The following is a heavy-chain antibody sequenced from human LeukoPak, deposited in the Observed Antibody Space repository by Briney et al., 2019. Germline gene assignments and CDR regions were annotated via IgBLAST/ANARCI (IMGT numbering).Heavy chain of an antibody. CDR1: GGSISSYY. D-gene: IGHD2-2*02. Sequence: PSETLSLTCTVSGGSISSYYWSWIRQPAGKGLEWIGRIYTSGSTNYNPSLKSRVTMSVDTSKNQFSLKLSSVTAADTAVYYCAGGNQLLYGDYYYMDVWGKGTTVTVSS. V-gene: IGHV4-4*07. J-gene: IGHJ6*03. CDR2: IYTSGST. CDR3: AGGNQLLYGDYYYMDV.